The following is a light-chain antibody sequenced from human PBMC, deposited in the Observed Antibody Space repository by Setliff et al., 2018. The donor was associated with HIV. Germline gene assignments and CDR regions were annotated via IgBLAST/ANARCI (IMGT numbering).Light chain of an antibody. CDR3: NSYRSRSTYV. CDR1: TSDIGAFNI. Sequence: QSVLTQPASVSGPPGQSITISCTGTTSDIGAFNIVSWYQQHPGKAPKLIIYEVNYRPSGVSTRFSGSKSGNTASLTISGLQAEDEADYYCNSYRSRSTYVFGTGTKVTVL. CDR2: EVN. V-gene: IGLV2-14*01. J-gene: IGLJ1*01.